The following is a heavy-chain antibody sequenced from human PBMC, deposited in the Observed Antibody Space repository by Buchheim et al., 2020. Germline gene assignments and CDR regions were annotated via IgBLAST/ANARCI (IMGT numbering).Heavy chain of an antibody. D-gene: IGHD1-14*01. CDR3: AKDLNRDTGIQDYHYYGMDV. V-gene: IGHV3-23*01. CDR1: GFTFSNYA. Sequence: EVQLLESGGGLVQPGGSLRLSCAASGFTFSNYAMSWVRQAPGKGLEWVSGISGSGGSTNYADSVKGRFTISRDNSKNTLYLQRNSLRAEDTAVYYCAKDLNRDTGIQDYHYYGMDVWGQGTT. J-gene: IGHJ6*02. CDR2: ISGSGGST.